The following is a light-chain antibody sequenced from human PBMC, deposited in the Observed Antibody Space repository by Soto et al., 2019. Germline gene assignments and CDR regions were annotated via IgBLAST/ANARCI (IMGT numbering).Light chain of an antibody. J-gene: IGKJ4*01. CDR2: DAS. CDR3: QQHNNYNT. Sequence: DIQMTQTPSTLSASVGDRVTITCRASQIINNWLAWYQQKPGKAPKLLIYDASSLNRGVPSRFSGSGSGTEFTLTISGLQPEDFATYYCQQHNNYNTFGGGTTVEIQ. V-gene: IGKV1-5*01. CDR1: QIINNW.